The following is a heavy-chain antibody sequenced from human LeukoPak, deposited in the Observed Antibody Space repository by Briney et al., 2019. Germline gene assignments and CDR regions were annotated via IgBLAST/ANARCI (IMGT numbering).Heavy chain of an antibody. Sequence: TGGSLRLSCAASGFTFSRYAMHWVRQAPGTGLEWVTFIRNDGTNSYYADSVKGRFTISRDNSKNTVYLQMNSLRVEDTAIYYCARDYYDSSGYPGLDAFDIWGQGTMVTVSS. CDR1: GFTFSRYA. CDR2: IRNDGTNS. J-gene: IGHJ3*02. D-gene: IGHD3-22*01. CDR3: ARDYYDSSGYPGLDAFDI. V-gene: IGHV3-30*02.